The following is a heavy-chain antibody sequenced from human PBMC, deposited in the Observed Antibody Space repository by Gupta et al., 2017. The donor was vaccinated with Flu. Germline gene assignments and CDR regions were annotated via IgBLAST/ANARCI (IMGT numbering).Heavy chain of an antibody. CDR1: GFTFSSYA. D-gene: IGHD6-13*01. CDR2: ISGSGGST. Sequence: EVQLLDSGGGLVQPGGSLRLSCAASGFTFSSYAMSWVRQAPGKGLEWVSAISGSGGSTYYADSVKGRFTISRDNSKNTLYLQMNSLRAEDTAVYYCARPSGYSSSWRYDAFDIWGQGTMVTVSS. J-gene: IGHJ3*02. V-gene: IGHV3-23*01. CDR3: ARPSGYSSSWRYDAFDI.